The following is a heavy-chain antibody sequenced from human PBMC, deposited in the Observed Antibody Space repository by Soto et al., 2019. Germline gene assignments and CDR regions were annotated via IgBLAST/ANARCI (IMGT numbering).Heavy chain of an antibody. D-gene: IGHD1-26*01. CDR2: ISSSSSTI. CDR3: AREARSRIVGAPKDPYGMDV. J-gene: IGHJ6*02. V-gene: IGHV3-48*02. CDR1: GFTFSSYS. Sequence: GGSLRLSCAASGFTFSSYSMNWVRQAPGKGLEWVSYISSSSSTIYYADSVKGRFTISRDNAKNSLYLQMNSLRDEDTAVYYCAREARSRIVGAPKDPYGMDVWGQGTTVTVSS.